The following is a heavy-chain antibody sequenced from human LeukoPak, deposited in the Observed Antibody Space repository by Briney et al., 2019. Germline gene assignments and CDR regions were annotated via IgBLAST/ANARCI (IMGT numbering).Heavy chain of an antibody. V-gene: IGHV1-2*02. Sequence: ASXXXSCKASGYTFTGYYMHWVRQAPGQGLEWMGWINPNSGGTNYAQKFQGRVTITRDTSISTAYMELSRLRSDDTAVYYCARYYGSSGYYPHYFDYWGQGTLVTVSS. D-gene: IGHD3-22*01. CDR2: INPNSGGT. CDR3: ARYYGSSGYYPHYFDY. J-gene: IGHJ4*02. CDR1: GYTFTGYY.